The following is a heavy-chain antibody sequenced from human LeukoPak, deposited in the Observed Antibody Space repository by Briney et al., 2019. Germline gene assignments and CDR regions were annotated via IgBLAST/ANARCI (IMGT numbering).Heavy chain of an antibody. Sequence: GASVKVSCKASGYTFTGYYMHWVRQAPGQGREWMGWINPNSGGTNYAQKFQGRVALTRDTSINTAYMELSRLTSDDTAVYYCARLLLWFGERSEHWGQGTLVTVSS. CDR2: INPNSGGT. J-gene: IGHJ4*02. D-gene: IGHD3-10*01. CDR1: GYTFTGYY. V-gene: IGHV1-2*02. CDR3: ARLLLWFGERSEH.